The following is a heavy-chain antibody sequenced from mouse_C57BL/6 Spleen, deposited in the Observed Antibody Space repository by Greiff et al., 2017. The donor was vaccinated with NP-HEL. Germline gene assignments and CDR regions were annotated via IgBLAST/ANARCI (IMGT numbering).Heavy chain of an antibody. Sequence: QVQLQQPGAELVRPGTSVKLSCKASGYTFTSYWMHWVKQRPGQGLEWIGVIDPSDSYTNYNQKFKGKATLTVDTSSSTAYMQLSSLTSEDSAVYYSAKPLYYYGSSYYFDYWGQGTTLTVSS. CDR3: AKPLYYYGSSYYFDY. D-gene: IGHD1-1*01. V-gene: IGHV1-59*01. J-gene: IGHJ2*01. CDR1: GYTFTSYW. CDR2: IDPSDSYT.